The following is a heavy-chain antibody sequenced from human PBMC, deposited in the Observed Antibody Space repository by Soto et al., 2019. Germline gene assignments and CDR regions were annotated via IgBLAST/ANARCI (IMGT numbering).Heavy chain of an antibody. CDR1: GFIFSSYE. J-gene: IGHJ4*02. CDR2: ISSSGSTI. D-gene: IGHD2-2*01. V-gene: IGHV3-48*03. CDR3: ARTKGSVVPLD. Sequence: GGSLRLSCAASGFIFSSYEMNWVRQAPGKGLEWVSYISSSGSTIYYADSVKGRFTISRDNAKNSLYLQMNSLRAEDTAVYYCARTKGSVVPLDWGQGTLVTVSS.